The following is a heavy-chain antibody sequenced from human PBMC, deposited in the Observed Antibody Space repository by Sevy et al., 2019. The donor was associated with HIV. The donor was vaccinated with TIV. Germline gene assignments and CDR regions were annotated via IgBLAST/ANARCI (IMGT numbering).Heavy chain of an antibody. D-gene: IGHD3-3*01. CDR2: MPSDGSNK. CDR3: ARDKGFWSDHYRGYYYYGMDV. Sequence: GGSLRLSCAASGFTFSRNGMHWVRQAPGKGLEWVAFMPSDGSNKYYADSVKGRFIISRDNSKNTLFLQMNSLRTEDTAVYSCARDKGFWSDHYRGYYYYGMDVWGQGTTVTVSS. V-gene: IGHV3-30*02. J-gene: IGHJ6*02. CDR1: GFTFSRNG.